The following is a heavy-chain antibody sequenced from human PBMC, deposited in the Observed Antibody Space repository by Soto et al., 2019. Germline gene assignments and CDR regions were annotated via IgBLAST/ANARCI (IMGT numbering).Heavy chain of an antibody. CDR3: TKHSHWGIISPTYDH. CDR2: LNGADDSE. Sequence: GASLRLSSAVPGFPYRSSPMSCVRRAPGKGLECVSGLNGADDSEHFVDSVRGRFTIIRDNSKYLLLLQMNILRVEDTVIYYCTKHSHWGIISPTYDHWGQGTQVTVSA. J-gene: IGHJ4*02. V-gene: IGHV3-23*01. CDR1: GFPYRSSP. D-gene: IGHD3-16*01.